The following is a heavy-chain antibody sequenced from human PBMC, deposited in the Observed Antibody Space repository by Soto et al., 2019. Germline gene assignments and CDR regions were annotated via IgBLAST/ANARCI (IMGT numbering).Heavy chain of an antibody. CDR2: ISGTGGST. V-gene: IGHV3-23*01. D-gene: IGHD3-9*01. CDR3: EKNSMTGIPYYDIFTVYSSGAYGMDV. J-gene: IGHJ6*04. Sequence: GSLRLSCAASGFTLSSYAIGWVRQAPGXGLEWVSGISGTGGSTYYADSVKGRFTICRDNSKNTQYLQRNSLRAEDTAVYYSEKNSMTGIPYYDIFTVYSSGAYGMDVWGKGTPVTVS. CDR1: GFTLSSYA.